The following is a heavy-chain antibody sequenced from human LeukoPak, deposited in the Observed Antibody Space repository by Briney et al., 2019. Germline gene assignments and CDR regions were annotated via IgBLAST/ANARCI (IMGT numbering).Heavy chain of an antibody. D-gene: IGHD5-24*01. J-gene: IGHJ4*02. CDR3: ARDKHEEMATLYFDY. CDR1: GFTVSSNY. V-gene: IGHV3-53*01. CDR2: IYSGGST. Sequence: GGSLRLPCAASGFTVSSNYMSWVRQAPGKGLEWVSVIYSGGSTYYADSVKGRFTISRDNSKNTLYLQMNSLRAEDTAVYYWARDKHEEMATLYFDYWGQGTLVTVSS.